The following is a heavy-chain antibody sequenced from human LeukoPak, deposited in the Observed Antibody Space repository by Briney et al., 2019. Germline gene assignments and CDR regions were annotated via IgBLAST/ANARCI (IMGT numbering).Heavy chain of an antibody. D-gene: IGHD5-18*01. J-gene: IGHJ6*03. Sequence: ASVKVSSKASGYTFTSYGISWVRQAPGQGLEWMGWISAYSGNTNYAQKFQGRVTITADKSTNTAYMELSSLRSEDTAVYYCAGGRYSPRLSPTMNYYYYYYMDVWGKGTAVTVSS. CDR2: ISAYSGNT. CDR3: AGGRYSPRLSPTMNYYYYYYMDV. V-gene: IGHV1-18*01. CDR1: GYTFTSYG.